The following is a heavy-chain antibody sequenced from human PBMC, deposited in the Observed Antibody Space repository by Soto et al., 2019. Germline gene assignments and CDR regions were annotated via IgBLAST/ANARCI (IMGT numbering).Heavy chain of an antibody. J-gene: IGHJ4*02. V-gene: IGHV3-23*01. CDR2: INPTGANT. CDR3: VSWVSDHFDY. Sequence: GGSLRLSCAASGFTFSSSAMSWVRQAPGTGLEWVSTINPTGANTHYADSAKGRFTISRDNSRNTVDLQMNSLRAADTALYYCVSWVSDHFDYSGQGTPVTVSS. D-gene: IGHD3-16*01. CDR1: GFTFSSSA.